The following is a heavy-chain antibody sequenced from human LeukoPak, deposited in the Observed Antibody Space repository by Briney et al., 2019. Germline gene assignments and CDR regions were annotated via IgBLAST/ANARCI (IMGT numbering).Heavy chain of an antibody. J-gene: IGHJ4*02. Sequence: SETLSLTCTVSGGSISSYYWSWIRQPPGKGLEWIGYIYYSGSTNYNPSLKSRVTISVDTSKNQFSLKLSSVTAADTAVYYCARRSGYAKVDYWGQGTLVTVSS. CDR2: IYYSGST. V-gene: IGHV4-59*01. CDR1: GGSISSYY. CDR3: ARRSGYAKVDY. D-gene: IGHD5-12*01.